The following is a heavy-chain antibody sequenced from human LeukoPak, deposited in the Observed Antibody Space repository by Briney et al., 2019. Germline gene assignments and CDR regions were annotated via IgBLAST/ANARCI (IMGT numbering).Heavy chain of an antibody. D-gene: IGHD5-18*01. CDR3: ARTTEGGYSYGYFYYYYMDV. CDR1: GGSISSYY. V-gene: IGHV4-59*01. CDR2: IYYSGST. J-gene: IGHJ6*03. Sequence: SETLSLTCTVSGGSISSYYWSWIRQPPGKGLEWIGYIYYSGSTNYNPSLKSRVTISVETSKNQFSLKLTSVTAVDTAVYYCARTTEGGYSYGYFYYYYMDVWGRGTTVTISS.